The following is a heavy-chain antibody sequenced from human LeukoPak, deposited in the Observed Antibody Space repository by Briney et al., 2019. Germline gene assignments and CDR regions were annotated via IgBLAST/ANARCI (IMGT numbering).Heavy chain of an antibody. CDR1: GSTFSNAW. Sequence: GGSLRLSCAASGSTFSNAWMSWVRQAPGKGLEWVGRIKSKTDGGTTDYAAPVKGRFTISRDDSKNTLYLQMNSLKTEDTAVYYCTTELLSSSWTGGFDYWGQGTLVTVSS. CDR3: TTELLSSSWTGGFDY. D-gene: IGHD6-13*01. J-gene: IGHJ4*02. V-gene: IGHV3-15*01. CDR2: IKSKTDGGTT.